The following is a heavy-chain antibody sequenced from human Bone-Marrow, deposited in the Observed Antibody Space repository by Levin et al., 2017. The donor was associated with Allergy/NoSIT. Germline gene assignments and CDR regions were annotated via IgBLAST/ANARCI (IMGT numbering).Heavy chain of an antibody. J-gene: IGHJ4*02. CDR3: ARADCSGGACRFDN. V-gene: IGHV3-21*01. D-gene: IGHD2-21*02. CDR2: ISSSNNYI. CDR1: GFTFSRYS. Sequence: PGGSLRLSCAASGFTFSRYSMNWVRQAPGKGLEWVSSISSSNNYIDYRDSVKGRFTISRDNAWHSLFLQMNSLRAEDTAVYYCARADCSGGACRFDNWGKGTLVTVSS.